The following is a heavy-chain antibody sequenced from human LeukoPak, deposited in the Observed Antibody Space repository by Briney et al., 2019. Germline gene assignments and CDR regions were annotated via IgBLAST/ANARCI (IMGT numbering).Heavy chain of an antibody. Sequence: ASVKVSCKASGYTFTSYYMHWVRQAPGQGLEWMGIINPSGGSTSYAQKFQGRVTMTRDMSTSTVYMELNSLRSEDTAVYYCARGGRWELPRPYAFDIWGQGTMVTVSS. CDR2: INPSGGST. D-gene: IGHD1-26*01. V-gene: IGHV1-46*01. CDR1: GYTFTSYY. CDR3: ARGGRWELPRPYAFDI. J-gene: IGHJ3*02.